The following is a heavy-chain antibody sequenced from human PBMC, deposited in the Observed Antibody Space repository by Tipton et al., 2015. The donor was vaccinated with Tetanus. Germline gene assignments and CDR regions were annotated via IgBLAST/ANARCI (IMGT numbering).Heavy chain of an antibody. V-gene: IGHV4-31*03. CDR1: GDSISSGPYS. CDR2: IYHTGAA. D-gene: IGHD6-13*01. Sequence: TLSLTCTVSGDSISSGPYSWTWIRHLPGKGLEWIGYIYHTGAAHYNPSLKSRVTLSVDMSKNQFFLKMISMTAADTAVYFCARDFGSNHNWFDPWGQGTPVTVSS. J-gene: IGHJ5*02. CDR3: ARDFGSNHNWFDP.